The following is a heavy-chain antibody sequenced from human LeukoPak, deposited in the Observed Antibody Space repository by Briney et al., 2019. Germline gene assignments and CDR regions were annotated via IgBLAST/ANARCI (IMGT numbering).Heavy chain of an antibody. CDR1: GFTFSSYS. Sequence: TGGSLRLSCAASGFTFSSYSMNWVRQAPGKRLEWVSSISSSSSYIYYADSVKGRFTISRDNAKNSLYLQMNSLRAEDTAVYYCARDTYSSGWSAYWYFDLWGRGTLVTVSS. CDR3: ARDTYSSGWSAYWYFDL. D-gene: IGHD6-19*01. CDR2: ISSSSSYI. J-gene: IGHJ2*01. V-gene: IGHV3-21*01.